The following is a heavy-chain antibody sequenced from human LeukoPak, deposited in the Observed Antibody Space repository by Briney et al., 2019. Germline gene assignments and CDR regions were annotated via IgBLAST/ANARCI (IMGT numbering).Heavy chain of an antibody. D-gene: IGHD6-13*01. Sequence: GGSLRFSCAASGITFSSNSMNWVRQAPGKGLEWVSSISSSTSYKYYADSVKGRFTISRDNAKNSLYLQMNSLTAEDTAVYYCARGSGSSSWYSYFDYWGQGSLVTVSS. J-gene: IGHJ4*02. CDR2: ISSSTSYK. CDR3: ARGSGSSSWYSYFDY. V-gene: IGHV3-21*01. CDR1: GITFSSNS.